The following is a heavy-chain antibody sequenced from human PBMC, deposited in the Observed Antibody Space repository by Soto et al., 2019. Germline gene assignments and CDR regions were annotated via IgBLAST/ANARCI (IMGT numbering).Heavy chain of an antibody. CDR2: IYATVTT. D-gene: IGHD1-1*01. V-gene: IGHV4-4*07. CDR3: VRDGTKTLRDWFDP. CDR1: GGSISSFY. J-gene: IGHJ5*02. Sequence: PSETLSLPCTVSGGSISSFYWSWIRKSAGKGLEWIGRIYATVTTDYNPSLKSRVMMSVDTSKKQFSLKLRSVTAADTAVYYCVRDGTKTLRDWFDPWGQGISVTVSS.